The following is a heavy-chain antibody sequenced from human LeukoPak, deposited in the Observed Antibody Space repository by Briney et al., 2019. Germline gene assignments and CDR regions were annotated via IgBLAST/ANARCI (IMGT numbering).Heavy chain of an antibody. CDR2: ISSSGSTI. Sequence: GGSLRLSCAASGFTFSDYYMSWIRQAPGKGLEWVSYISSSGSTIYYADSVKGRFTISRDNAKNSLYLQMNSLRAEDTAVYYCARNPYYYGSGSYYNSEYYFDYWGQGTLVTVSS. D-gene: IGHD3-10*01. J-gene: IGHJ4*02. V-gene: IGHV3-11*01. CDR1: GFTFSDYY. CDR3: ARNPYYYGSGSYYNSEYYFDY.